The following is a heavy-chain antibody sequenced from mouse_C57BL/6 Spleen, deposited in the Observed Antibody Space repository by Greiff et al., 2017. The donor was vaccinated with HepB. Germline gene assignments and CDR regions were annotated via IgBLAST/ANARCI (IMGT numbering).Heavy chain of an antibody. CDR1: GYTFTSYW. CDR3: ANLASHTPYYFYY. Sequence: VQLQQPGAELVMPGASVKLSCKASGYTFTSYWMHWVKQRPGQGLEWIGEIDPSDSYTNYNQKFKGKSTLTVDKSSSTAYMQLSSLTSEDSAVYYCANLASHTPYYFYYWDHFTTLTVSS. D-gene: IGHD6-1*01. CDR2: IDPSDSYT. V-gene: IGHV1-69*01. J-gene: IGHJ2*01.